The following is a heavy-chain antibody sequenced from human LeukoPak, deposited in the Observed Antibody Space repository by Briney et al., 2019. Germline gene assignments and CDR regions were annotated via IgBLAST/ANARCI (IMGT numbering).Heavy chain of an antibody. CDR2: INPKSGGT. V-gene: IGHV1-2*02. D-gene: IGHD6-19*01. CDR1: GYSFTGHY. J-gene: IGHJ3*02. Sequence: GASVKVSCKASGYSFTGHYMHWVRQAPGQGLEWVGWINPKSGGTNYAQKLQGRVTMTTDTSTSTAYMELRSLRSDDTAVYYCARVGGWASAFDIWGQGTMVTVSS. CDR3: ARVGGWASAFDI.